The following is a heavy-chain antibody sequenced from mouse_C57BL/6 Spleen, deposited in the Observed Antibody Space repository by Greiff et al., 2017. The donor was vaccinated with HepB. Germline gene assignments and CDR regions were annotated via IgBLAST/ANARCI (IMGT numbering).Heavy chain of an antibody. CDR2: IYPGDGDT. CDR3: ARWGITTVAYYFDY. D-gene: IGHD1-1*01. V-gene: IGHV1-80*01. J-gene: IGHJ2*01. Sequence: VKLMESGAELVKPGASVKISCKASGYAFSSYWMNWVKQRPGKGLEWIGQIYPGDGDTNYNGKFKGKATLTADKSSSTAYMQLSSLTSEDSAVYFCARWGITTVAYYFDYWGQGTTLTVSS. CDR1: GYAFSSYW.